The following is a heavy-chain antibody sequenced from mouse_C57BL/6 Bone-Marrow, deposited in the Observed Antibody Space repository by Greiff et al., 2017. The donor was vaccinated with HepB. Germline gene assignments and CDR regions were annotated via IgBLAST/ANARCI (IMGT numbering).Heavy chain of an antibody. CDR1: GFSLSTFGMG. V-gene: IGHV8-8*01. J-gene: IGHJ4*01. CDR2: IWWDDDK. D-gene: IGHD2-2*01. Sequence: QVTLKESGPGILQPSQTLSLTCSFSGFSLSTFGMGVGWIRQPSGKGLEWLAHIWWDDDKYYNPALKSRLTITKDTSKNQVFLKRANVDTADTAKYYGARVYYGYDGDYYAMDYWGQGTSVTVSS. CDR3: ARVYYGYDGDYYAMDY.